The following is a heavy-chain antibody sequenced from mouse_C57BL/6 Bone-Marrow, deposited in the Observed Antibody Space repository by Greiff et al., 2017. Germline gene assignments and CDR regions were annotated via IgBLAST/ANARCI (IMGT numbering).Heavy chain of an antibody. CDR3: ARGAQGVYFDY. CDR2: ISYSGST. D-gene: IGHD3-2*02. CDR1: GYSITSGYD. Sequence: EVQRVESGPGMVKPSQSLSLTCTVTGYSITSGYDWHWIRHFPGNKLEWMGYISYSGSTNYNPSLKSRISITHDTSKNHFFLKLNSVTTEDTATYYCARGAQGVYFDYWGQGTTLTVSS. V-gene: IGHV3-1*01. J-gene: IGHJ2*01.